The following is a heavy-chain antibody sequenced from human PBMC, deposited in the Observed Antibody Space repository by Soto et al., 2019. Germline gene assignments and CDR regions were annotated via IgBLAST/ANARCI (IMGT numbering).Heavy chain of an antibody. D-gene: IGHD3-22*01. CDR1: GFSFSSYA. CDR2: IVGSGGST. Sequence: EVQLLESGGGLVQPGGSLRVSCAASGFSFSSYAMSWVRQAPGKGLEWVSAIVGSGGSTYYADSVRGRSTISRDNFMNTVSLQINSLRVDDTAVYYCAKGDGYFYDRNDAFDIWGQGTMVTVSS. V-gene: IGHV3-23*01. CDR3: AKGDGYFYDRNDAFDI. J-gene: IGHJ3*02.